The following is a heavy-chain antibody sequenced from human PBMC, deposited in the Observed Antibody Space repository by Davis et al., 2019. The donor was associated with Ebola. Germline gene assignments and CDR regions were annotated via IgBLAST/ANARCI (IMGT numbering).Heavy chain of an antibody. J-gene: IGHJ4*02. CDR2: IYSGGST. Sequence: GESLKISCAASGFTVSSNYMSWVRQAPGKGLEWVSVIYSGGSTYYADSVKGRFTISRDNSKNTLYLQMNSLRAEDTAVYYCASYDYIWGSYPYYFDYWGQGTLVTVSS. CDR3: ASYDYIWGSYPYYFDY. V-gene: IGHV3-53*01. CDR1: GFTVSSNY. D-gene: IGHD3-16*02.